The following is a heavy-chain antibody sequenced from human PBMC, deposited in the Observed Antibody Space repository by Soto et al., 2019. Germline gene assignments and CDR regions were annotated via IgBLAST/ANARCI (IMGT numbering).Heavy chain of an antibody. Sequence: GGSLRLSCAASGFTVSSTLMTWVRQAPGKGLEWVSLIYSGGNTYYADSAKGRFTISRDNSKNTLYLQMNSLRAEDTAVYYCATPGRNGYYNHFDYLRRGTL. CDR1: GFTVSSTL. V-gene: IGHV3-53*01. D-gene: IGHD3-9*01. J-gene: IGHJ4*02. CDR2: IYSGGNT. CDR3: ATPGRNGYYNHFDY.